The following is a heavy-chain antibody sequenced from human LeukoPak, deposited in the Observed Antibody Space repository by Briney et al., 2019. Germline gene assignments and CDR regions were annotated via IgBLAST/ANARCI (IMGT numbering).Heavy chain of an antibody. Sequence: GGSLRLSCAASGFTFSSYGMHWVRQAPGKGLEWVAFIRYDGSNKYYADSVKGRFTISRDNSKNTLYLQMNSLRAEDTAVYYCARDPSFGESAFFDYWGQGTLVTVSS. CDR2: IRYDGSNK. CDR3: ARDPSFGESAFFDY. D-gene: IGHD3-10*01. J-gene: IGHJ4*02. CDR1: GFTFSSYG. V-gene: IGHV3-30*02.